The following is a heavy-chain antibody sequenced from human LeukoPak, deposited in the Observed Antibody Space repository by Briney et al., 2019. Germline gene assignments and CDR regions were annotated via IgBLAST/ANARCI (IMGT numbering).Heavy chain of an antibody. Sequence: ASVKVSCKASGYTFTSYGISWVRQAPGQGLEWMGWISAYNGNTNYAQKLQGRVTMTTDTSTSTAYMELRSLRSDDTAVYYCARDEVDTAMVDELDYWGQGTLVTVSS. CDR3: ARDEVDTAMVDELDY. V-gene: IGHV1-18*01. CDR1: GYTFTSYG. D-gene: IGHD5-18*01. J-gene: IGHJ4*02. CDR2: ISAYNGNT.